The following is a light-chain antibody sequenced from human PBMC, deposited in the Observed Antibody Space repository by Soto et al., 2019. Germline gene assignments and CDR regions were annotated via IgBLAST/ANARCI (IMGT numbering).Light chain of an antibody. J-gene: IGKJ1*01. CDR1: QSVSSN. CDR2: GAS. V-gene: IGKV3-15*01. CDR3: XQYNNWPWT. Sequence: EIVMTQSPATLSVSPGERATLSCRASQSVSSNLAWYQQKPGQAPRLLIYGASTRPTGIPARFSGSGSGTXXXXXXXXXXXEDFAXXXXXQYNNWPWTFGQGTKVEIK.